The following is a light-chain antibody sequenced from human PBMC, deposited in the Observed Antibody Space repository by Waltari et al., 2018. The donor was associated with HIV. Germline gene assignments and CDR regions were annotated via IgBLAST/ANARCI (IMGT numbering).Light chain of an antibody. CDR1: QSVSSGP. V-gene: IGKV3-20*01. CDR2: GAS. CDR3: QQYADAPRK. J-gene: IGKJ1*01. Sequence: VLTHSPGTLSLSPGERAIFSCRAMQSVSSGPLAWYQQKPGQAPRLLLSGASNRATGIPDRIRGRGSGTDFTLTISRLDPVDGAVYFCQQYADAPRKFGEGTKLEIK.